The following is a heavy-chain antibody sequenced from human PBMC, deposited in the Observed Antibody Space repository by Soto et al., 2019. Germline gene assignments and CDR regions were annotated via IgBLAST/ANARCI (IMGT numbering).Heavy chain of an antibody. J-gene: IGHJ4*02. D-gene: IGHD3-9*01. CDR1: GFSLSTSGVD. CDR2: IYWDDDK. Sequence: QITLKESGPTLVKPTQTLTLTCTFSGFSLSTSGVDVGWIRQPPGKDLEWLALIYWDDDKRYSPSLKSRLTISKDTSKNQVVLTMATMDPVDTATYYCAHTGADYEILAYWGQGPLVTVSS. CDR3: AHTGADYEILAY. V-gene: IGHV2-5*02.